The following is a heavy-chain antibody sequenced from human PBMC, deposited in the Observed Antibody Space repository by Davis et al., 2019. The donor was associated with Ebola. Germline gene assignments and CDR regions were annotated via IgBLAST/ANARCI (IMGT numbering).Heavy chain of an antibody. CDR3: ARGAGYCSGGGCYGRDYFDY. D-gene: IGHD2-15*01. V-gene: IGHV3-53*01. J-gene: IGHJ4*02. CDR1: GFSVSSNY. Sequence: PGGSLRLSCAASGFSVSSNYMSWVRQAPGKGLEWVSVIYSGVTANYADAVTGRFTISRDHSKNTLYLQMNSLRVDDTAVYYCARGAGYCSGGGCYGRDYFDYWGQGTLVTVSS. CDR2: IYSGVTA.